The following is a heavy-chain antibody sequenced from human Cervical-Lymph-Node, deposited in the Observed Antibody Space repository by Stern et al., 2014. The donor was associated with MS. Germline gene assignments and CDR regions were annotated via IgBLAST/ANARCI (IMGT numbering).Heavy chain of an antibody. CDR2: IDEDGTST. V-gene: IGHV3-74*02. J-gene: IGHJ4*02. CDR1: GFTFSSYW. CDR3: ARSGATDY. Sequence: EMQLVESGGGLVQPGGSLRLSCAASGFTFSSYWMHWVRQAPGRGLVWVLRIDEDGTSTTYADSVKGRFTVSRDNAKNTLYLQMNSLRAEDTAVYYCARSGATDYWGQGTLVTVSS. D-gene: IGHD3-10*01.